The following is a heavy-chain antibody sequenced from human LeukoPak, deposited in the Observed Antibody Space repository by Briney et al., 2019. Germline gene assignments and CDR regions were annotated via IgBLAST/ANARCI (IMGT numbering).Heavy chain of an antibody. J-gene: IGHJ4*02. D-gene: IGHD3-22*01. CDR1: GYTFTGYY. CDR3: ARGGWNYYDSSGYPLDY. V-gene: IGHV1-2*02. Sequence: ASVKVSCKASGYTFTGYYMHWVRQAPGQGLEWMGWINPNSGGTNYAQKFQGRVTMTRDTSISTAYMELSRLRSDDTAVYYCARGGWNYYDSSGYPLDYWGQGTLVTVSS. CDR2: INPNSGGT.